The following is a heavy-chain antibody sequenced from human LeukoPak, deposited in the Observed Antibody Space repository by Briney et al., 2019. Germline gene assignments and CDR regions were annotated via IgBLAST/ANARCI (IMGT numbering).Heavy chain of an antibody. CDR2: IIPIFGTA. CDR1: GGTFSSYA. Sequence: GASVKVSCKASGGTFSSYAISWVRQAPGQGLEWMGGIIPIFGTANYAQKFQGRVTITTDESTSTAYMELSSLRSEDTAVYYCEVFFGVDYYFDYWGQGTLVTVSS. D-gene: IGHD3-3*01. J-gene: IGHJ4*02. V-gene: IGHV1-69*05. CDR3: EVFFGVDYYFDY.